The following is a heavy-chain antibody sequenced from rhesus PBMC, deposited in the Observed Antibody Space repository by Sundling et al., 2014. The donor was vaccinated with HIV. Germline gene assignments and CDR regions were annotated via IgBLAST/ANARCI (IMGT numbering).Heavy chain of an antibody. CDR1: GFTFSNYG. J-gene: IGHJ4*01. CDR2: INSPSSYI. CDR3: TRPRIAAAGTYFDY. Sequence: EVQLVESGGGLVQPGGSLRLSCAASGFTFSNYGMSWVRQAPGKGLEWVSSINSPSSYIYYADSVKGRFTISRDNAKNSLSLQMDSLRAEDTAVYYCTRPRIAAAGTYFDYWGQGVLVTVSS. V-gene: IGHV3-136*01. D-gene: IGHD6-31*01.